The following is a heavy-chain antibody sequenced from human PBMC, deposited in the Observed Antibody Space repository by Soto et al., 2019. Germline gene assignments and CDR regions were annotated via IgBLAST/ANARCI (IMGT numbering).Heavy chain of an antibody. Sequence: SETLSLSCAVSGGSISSGGFSGSWIRQPPGKGLEWIGYIYHGGDTYYNPSLKSRVTISVDRSKNQFSLNLSSVTAADTAVYYCARVVDYYNSGGYPVAYFDYWGQGTLVTVSS. V-gene: IGHV4-30-2*01. CDR1: GGSISSGGFS. J-gene: IGHJ4*02. CDR2: IYHGGDT. CDR3: ARVVDYYNSGGYPVAYFDY. D-gene: IGHD3-22*01.